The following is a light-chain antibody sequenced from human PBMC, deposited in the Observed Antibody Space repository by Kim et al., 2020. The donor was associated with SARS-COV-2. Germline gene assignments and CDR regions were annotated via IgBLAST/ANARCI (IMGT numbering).Light chain of an antibody. Sequence: QSVLTQAPSTSGTPGQRVAISCSGSNSNIGKNTVSWFRQLPRTAPKLLIYHNDQRPSGVPDRFSGSKSGTSASLAISGLQSEDEADYYCAVWDDRVSGRLFGGGTQLTVL. V-gene: IGLV1-44*01. CDR2: HND. CDR3: AVWDDRVSGRL. CDR1: NSNIGKNT. J-gene: IGLJ3*02.